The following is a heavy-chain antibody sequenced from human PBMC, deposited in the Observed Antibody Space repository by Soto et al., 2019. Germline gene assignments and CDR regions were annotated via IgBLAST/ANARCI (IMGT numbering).Heavy chain of an antibody. CDR2: INPYNGNT. D-gene: IGHD3-9*01. J-gene: IGHJ3*02. CDR1: GYTFINYY. CDR3: ARYYDILTGYFRPRNAFDI. V-gene: IGHV1-18*01. Sequence: ASVKVSCKASGYTFINYYIHWVRQAPGQGLEWMGWINPYNGNTNYAQKLQGRVTMTTDTSTSTAYMELRSLRSDDTAVYYCARYYDILTGYFRPRNAFDIWGQGTMVTVSS.